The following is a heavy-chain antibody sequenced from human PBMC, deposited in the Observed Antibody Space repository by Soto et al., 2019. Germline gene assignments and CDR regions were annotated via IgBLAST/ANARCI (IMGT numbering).Heavy chain of an antibody. Sequence: ASVKVSCKASGYTFTSYYMHWVRQAPGKGLEWVSVISGSGSSTYYADSVKGRFTISRDNSKNTLYLQMNSLRAEDAAVYYCAKRSGYCSGGSCYRGVSVDYWGQGTLVTVSS. CDR1: GYTFTSYY. D-gene: IGHD2-15*01. V-gene: IGHV3-23*01. CDR3: AKRSGYCSGGSCYRGVSVDY. J-gene: IGHJ4*02. CDR2: ISGSGSST.